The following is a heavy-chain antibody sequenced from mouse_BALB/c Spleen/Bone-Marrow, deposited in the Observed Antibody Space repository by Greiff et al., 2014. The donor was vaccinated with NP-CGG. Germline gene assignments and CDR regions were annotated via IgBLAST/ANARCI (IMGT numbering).Heavy chain of an antibody. CDR2: INPSNGGT. J-gene: IGHJ3*01. CDR1: GYTFTSYY. V-gene: IGHV1S81*02. CDR3: TREGDSPFAY. D-gene: IGHD2-13*01. Sequence: QVQLQQPGAELVKPGASVKLSCKASGYTFTSYYMYWVKQRPGQGPEWIGEINPSNGGTNFNEKFKSKATLTVDKSSSTAYMQLSSLTSEDSAVYYCTREGDSPFAYWGQGTLVTVSA.